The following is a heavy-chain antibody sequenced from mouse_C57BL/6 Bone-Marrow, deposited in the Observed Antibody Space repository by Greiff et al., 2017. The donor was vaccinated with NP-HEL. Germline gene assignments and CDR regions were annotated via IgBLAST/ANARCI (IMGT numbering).Heavy chain of an antibody. Sequence: VKLQESGAELMKPGASVKLSCKATGYTFTGYWIEWVKQRPGHGLEWIGEILPGSGSTNYNEKFKGKATFTADTSSNTAYMQLSSLTTEDSAIYYCARRLGFDWYFDVWGTGTTVTVSS. V-gene: IGHV1-9*01. D-gene: IGHD4-1*01. CDR3: ARRLGFDWYFDV. CDR2: ILPGSGST. CDR1: GYTFTGYW. J-gene: IGHJ1*03.